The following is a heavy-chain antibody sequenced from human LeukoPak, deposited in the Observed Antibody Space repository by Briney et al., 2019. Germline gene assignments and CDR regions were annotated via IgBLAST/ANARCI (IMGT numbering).Heavy chain of an antibody. Sequence: GGSLRLSCAASGFTFRNYAIHWVRQAPGKGLEWVAVISYDGSYKDDADSVKGRFTISRDNSKNTVYLQMNSLRAEDTAVYYCARDDTHYGSSGSFYDAFDVWGQGAMVTVSS. V-gene: IGHV3-30*04. CDR3: ARDDTHYGSSGSFYDAFDV. CDR1: GFTFRNYA. D-gene: IGHD3-22*01. CDR2: ISYDGSYK. J-gene: IGHJ3*01.